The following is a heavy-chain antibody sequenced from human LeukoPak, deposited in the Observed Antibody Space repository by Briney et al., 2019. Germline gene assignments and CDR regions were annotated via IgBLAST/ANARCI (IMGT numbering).Heavy chain of an antibody. Sequence: PGGSLRLSCATSGFIFSSYAMSWVRQAPGKGLEWVSAISGSGGSTYYADSVKGRFTISRDNSKNTLYLQMNSLRAEDTAVYYCAKNREYSSSWGGFDYWGQGTLVTVSS. V-gene: IGHV3-23*01. CDR3: AKNREYSSSWGGFDY. D-gene: IGHD6-6*01. CDR1: GFIFSSYA. J-gene: IGHJ4*02. CDR2: ISGSGGST.